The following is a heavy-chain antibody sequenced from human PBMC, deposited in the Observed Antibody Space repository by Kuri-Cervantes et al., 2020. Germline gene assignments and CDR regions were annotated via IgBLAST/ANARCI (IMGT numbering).Heavy chain of an antibody. CDR1: GFTFDDFA. CDR2: INWNSVNI. J-gene: IGHJ2*01. D-gene: IGHD4-17*01. V-gene: IGHV3-9*01. Sequence: GGSLRLSCAASGFTFDDFAMHWVRQAPGKGLEWVSGINWNSVNIGYADSVKGRFTISRDNAKNSLYLQMNSLRAEDTAVYYCARDPKAPPNYGDYINDNWYFDLWGRGTLVTVSS. CDR3: ARDPKAPPNYGDYINDNWYFDL.